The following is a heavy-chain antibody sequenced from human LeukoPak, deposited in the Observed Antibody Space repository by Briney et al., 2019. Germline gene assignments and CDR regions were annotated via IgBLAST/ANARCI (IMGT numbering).Heavy chain of an antibody. Sequence: SETLSLTCTVSGGSISSSSYYWGWIRQSPGLGLEWIGSVYNSGNTYYNPSVKSRVTIFVDTSKNQFSLKLSSVTAADTALYYCARLSRAVADHWGQGTLVTVSS. CDR2: VYNSGNT. J-gene: IGHJ4*02. V-gene: IGHV4-39*01. CDR1: GGSISSSSYY. D-gene: IGHD2-2*01. CDR3: ARLSRAVADH.